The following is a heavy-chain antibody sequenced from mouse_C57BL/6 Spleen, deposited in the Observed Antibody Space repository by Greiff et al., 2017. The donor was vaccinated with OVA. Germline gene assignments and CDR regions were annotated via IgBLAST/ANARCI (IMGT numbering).Heavy chain of an antibody. V-gene: IGHV14-2*01. D-gene: IGHD1-1*01. Sequence: VQLQQSGAELVKPGASVKLSCTASGFNIKDYYMHWVKQRTEQGLEWIGRIDPEDGETKYAPKFQGKATITADTSSNTAYLQLSSLTSEDTAVYYCVYSYGSSYERVDYWGQGTTLTVSS. J-gene: IGHJ2*01. CDR2: IDPEDGET. CDR1: GFNIKDYY. CDR3: VYSYGSSYERVDY.